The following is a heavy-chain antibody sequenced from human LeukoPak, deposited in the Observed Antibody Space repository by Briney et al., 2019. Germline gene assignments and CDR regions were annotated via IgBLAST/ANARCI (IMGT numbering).Heavy chain of an antibody. D-gene: IGHD1-26*01. CDR1: GGSISSGGYS. CDR2: IYHSGST. V-gene: IGHV4-30-2*01. Sequence: SQTLSLTCAVSGGSISSGGYSWSWIRQPPGKGLEWIGYIYHSGSTYYNPSLKSRVTISVDRSKNQFSLKLTPVTAADTAVYYCARGGWELPLHFDYWGQGTLVTVSS. CDR3: ARGGWELPLHFDY. J-gene: IGHJ4*02.